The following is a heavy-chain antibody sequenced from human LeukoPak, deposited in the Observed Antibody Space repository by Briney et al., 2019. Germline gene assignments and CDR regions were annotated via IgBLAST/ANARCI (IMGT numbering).Heavy chain of an antibody. V-gene: IGHV4-39*07. Sequence: SETLSLTCTVSGDSISSRIYYWGWIRQPPGQGLEWIGSIYYSGSTFYNPSLKSRVTISVDKSKNQFSLKLSSVTAADTAVYYCARGGSGSYPFDYWGQGTLVTVSS. CDR2: IYYSGST. J-gene: IGHJ4*02. D-gene: IGHD3-10*01. CDR1: GDSISSRIYY. CDR3: ARGGSGSYPFDY.